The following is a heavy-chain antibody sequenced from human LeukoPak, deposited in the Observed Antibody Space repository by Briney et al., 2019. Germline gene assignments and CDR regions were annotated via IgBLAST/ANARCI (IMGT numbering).Heavy chain of an antibody. V-gene: IGHV3-20*04. Sequence: GGSLRLSCAASGFTFDDYGMSWVRQAPGKGLEWVSGINWNGGSTGYADSVKGRFTISRDNAKNSLYLQMNSLRAEDTAVYYCARERGGDQGEAFDIWGQGTMVTVSS. D-gene: IGHD2-21*02. CDR2: INWNGGST. CDR3: ARERGGDQGEAFDI. CDR1: GFTFDDYG. J-gene: IGHJ3*02.